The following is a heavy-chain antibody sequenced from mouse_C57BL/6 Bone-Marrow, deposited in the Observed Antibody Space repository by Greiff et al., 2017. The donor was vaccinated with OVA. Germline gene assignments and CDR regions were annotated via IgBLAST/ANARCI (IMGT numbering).Heavy chain of an antibody. J-gene: IGHJ4*01. CDR2: IDPSDSYT. D-gene: IGHD2-4*01. V-gene: IGHV1-69*01. Sequence: QVQLQQPGAELVMPGASVKLSCKASGYTFTSYWMHWVKQRPGQGLEWIGEIDPSDSYTNYNQKFKGKSTLTVDKSSSTAYMQLSSLTSEDSAVYYCATTDYPYAMDYWGQGTSVTVSS. CDR3: ATTDYPYAMDY. CDR1: GYTFTSYW.